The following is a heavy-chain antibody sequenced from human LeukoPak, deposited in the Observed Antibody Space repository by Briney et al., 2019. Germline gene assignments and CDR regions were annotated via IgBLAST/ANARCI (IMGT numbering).Heavy chain of an antibody. V-gene: IGHV1-18*01. J-gene: IGHJ5*02. D-gene: IGHD3-10*01. CDR1: GYTFTSYG. CDR3: ARDMRITMVRGVINWFDP. CDR2: ISAYNGNT. Sequence: GASVTVSCKASGYTFTSYGISWVRQAPGQGLEWMGWISAYNGNTNYAQKLQGRVTMTTDTSTSTAYMELRSLRSDDTAVYYCARDMRITMVRGVINWFDPWGQGTLVTVSS.